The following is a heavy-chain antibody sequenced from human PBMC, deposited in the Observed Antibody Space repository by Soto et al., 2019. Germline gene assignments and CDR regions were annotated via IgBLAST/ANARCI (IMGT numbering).Heavy chain of an antibody. CDR2: TYYRSKWYN. J-gene: IGHJ4*02. CDR1: GDSVSSNSAA. V-gene: IGHV6-1*01. D-gene: IGHD3-22*01. Sequence: TLSLTCAISGDSVSSNSAAWNWIRQSPSRGLEWLGRTYYRSKWYNDYAVSVKSRITINPDTSKNQFSLQLNSVTPGDTAVYYCARGHNYFYSSGYLSPFFDYCGQGTLVTVSA. CDR3: ARGHNYFYSSGYLSPFFDY.